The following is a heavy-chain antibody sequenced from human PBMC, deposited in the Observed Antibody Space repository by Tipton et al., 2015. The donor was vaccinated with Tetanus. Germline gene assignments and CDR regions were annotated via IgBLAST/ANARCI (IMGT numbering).Heavy chain of an antibody. CDR1: GGSISSYY. Sequence: TLSLTCTVSGGSISSYYWSWIRQPPGKGLEWIGYIYYSGSTNYNPSLKSRVTISVDTSKNQFSLKLSSVTAADTAVYYCARDGGQQLANYYFFGMDVWGQGTTVTGSS. CDR3: ARDGGQQLANYYFFGMDV. J-gene: IGHJ6*02. CDR2: IYYSGST. V-gene: IGHV4-59*01. D-gene: IGHD6-13*01.